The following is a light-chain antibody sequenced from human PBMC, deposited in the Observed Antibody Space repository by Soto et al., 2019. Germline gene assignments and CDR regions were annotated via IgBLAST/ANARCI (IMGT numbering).Light chain of an antibody. V-gene: IGKV3-11*01. CDR2: DAS. J-gene: IGKJ1*01. CDR3: QHRSNWPRT. Sequence: EIVLTQSPATLSLSPGERATLSCRASQSVSAYLAWYQQKPGQAPRLLIYDASNRATGIPARFSGSWSGTDFTLTINSLEPEDFAVYYCQHRSNWPRTFGQGTKVEIK. CDR1: QSVSAY.